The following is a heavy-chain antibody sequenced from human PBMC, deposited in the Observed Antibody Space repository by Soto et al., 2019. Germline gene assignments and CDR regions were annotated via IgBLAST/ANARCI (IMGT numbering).Heavy chain of an antibody. J-gene: IGHJ4*02. CDR1: GFTFSSYA. CDR3: ARDIAARPKYYFDY. V-gene: IGHV3-30-3*01. CDR2: ISYDGSNK. D-gene: IGHD6-6*01. Sequence: GGSLRLSCAASGFTFSSYAMHWVRQAPGKGLEWVAVISYDGSNKYYADSVKGRFTISRDNSKNTLYLQMNSLRAEDTAVYYCARDIAARPKYYFDYWGQGTLVTVSS.